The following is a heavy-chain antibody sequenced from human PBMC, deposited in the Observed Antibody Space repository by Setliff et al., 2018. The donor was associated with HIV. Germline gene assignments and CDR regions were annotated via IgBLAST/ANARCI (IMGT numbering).Heavy chain of an antibody. Sequence: QPGGSLRLSCAASGFPFSSYAMHWVRQAPGKGLEWVALISYDRFDQYYADSVKGRFTISRDNSKNTLYLQMNSLRPEDTAVYYCAREQILELWYYMDVWGKGTTVTVSS. D-gene: IGHD3-3*01. CDR2: ISYDRFDQ. V-gene: IGHV3-30*04. CDR1: GFPFSSYA. CDR3: AREQILELWYYMDV. J-gene: IGHJ6*03.